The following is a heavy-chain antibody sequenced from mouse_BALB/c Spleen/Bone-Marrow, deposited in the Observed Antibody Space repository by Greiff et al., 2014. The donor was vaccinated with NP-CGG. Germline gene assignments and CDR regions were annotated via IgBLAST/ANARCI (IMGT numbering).Heavy chain of an antibody. D-gene: IGHD2-1*01. CDR3: ARQYGNFGVMDY. Sequence: VQLVESGGDLVKPGGSLKLSCAASGFTFSKYGMSWVRQTPDKRLEWVANISSGGSYTYYPDSVKGRFTISRDNAKNTLYLQMSSLKSEDTAMYYCARQYGNFGVMDYWGQGTSVTVSS. J-gene: IGHJ4*01. CDR1: GFTFSKYG. V-gene: IGHV5-6*01. CDR2: ISSGGSYT.